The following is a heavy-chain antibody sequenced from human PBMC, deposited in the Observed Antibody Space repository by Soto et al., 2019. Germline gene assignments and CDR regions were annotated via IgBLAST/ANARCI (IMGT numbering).Heavy chain of an antibody. CDR3: ARNPKNFWNGYHFDS. CDR2: THYPGST. CDR1: GDSIINYC. J-gene: IGHJ4*02. D-gene: IGHD3-3*01. Sequence: PYESIPLPCSVAGDSIINYCWSWIRQSPGKGLECIGHTHYPGSTNYNPSIESRVTFSLHPSMNHFSLRLTFVTAAVTAFYPCARNPKNFWNGYHFDSWGPGALVTVSS. V-gene: IGHV4-59*01.